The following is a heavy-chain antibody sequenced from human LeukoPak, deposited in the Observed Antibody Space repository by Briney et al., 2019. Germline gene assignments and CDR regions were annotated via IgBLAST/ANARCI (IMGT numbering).Heavy chain of an antibody. V-gene: IGHV3-48*03. D-gene: IGHD2-2*01. Sequence: GGSLRLSCAASGFTFSSYEMNWVRQAPGKGLEWVSYIGVSGSTMYYAESVKGRFTISRDNANNSLYLQMNSLRAEDTAVYYCARERYCSSTSCPHGDLDYWGQGTLVSVSS. J-gene: IGHJ4*02. CDR3: ARERYCSSTSCPHGDLDY. CDR1: GFTFSSYE. CDR2: IGVSGSTM.